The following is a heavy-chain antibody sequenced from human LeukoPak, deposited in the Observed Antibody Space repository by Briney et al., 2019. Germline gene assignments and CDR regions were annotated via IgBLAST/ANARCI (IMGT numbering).Heavy chain of an antibody. CDR1: GLTFSSYV. V-gene: IGHV3-33*01. CDR3: ARELNGDHTFDS. CDR2: IWYDGGYK. Sequence: SGGSLRLSCAASGLTFSSYVMHWVRQAPGKGLEWVALIWYDGGYKLYADSVKGRFTISRDNSRNTLFLQMTSLGAEDTAVYYCARELNGDHTFDSWGQGTLVTVSS. D-gene: IGHD4-17*01. J-gene: IGHJ4*02.